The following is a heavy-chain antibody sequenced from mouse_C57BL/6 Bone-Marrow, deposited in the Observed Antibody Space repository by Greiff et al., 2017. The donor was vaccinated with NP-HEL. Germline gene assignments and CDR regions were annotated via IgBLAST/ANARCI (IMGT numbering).Heavy chain of an antibody. CDR2: IYPRDGST. Sequence: QVQLQQSGPELVKPGASVKLSCKASGYTFTSYDINWVKQRPGPGLEWIGWIYPRDGSTKYNEKFKGKATLTVATSSSTAYMELHSLTSEDSAVYFCARYGVNSNYRYFDVWGTGTTVTVSS. J-gene: IGHJ1*03. CDR3: ARYGVNSNYRYFDV. CDR1: GYTFTSYD. V-gene: IGHV1-85*01. D-gene: IGHD2-5*01.